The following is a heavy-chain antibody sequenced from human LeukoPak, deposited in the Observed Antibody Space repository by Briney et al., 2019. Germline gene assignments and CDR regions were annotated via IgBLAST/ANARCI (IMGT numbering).Heavy chain of an antibody. CDR1: GYTFTGYH. D-gene: IGHD4-17*01. V-gene: IGHV1-2*02. CDR2: INPNSGGT. Sequence: ASVKVSCKASGYTFTGYHMHWVRQAPGQGLEWVGWINPNSGGTNYAQKFQGRVTMTRDTSITTAYTELSSLRSDDTAVFYCARGDYGDYHDAFDVWGQGTVVTVSS. CDR3: ARGDYGDYHDAFDV. J-gene: IGHJ3*01.